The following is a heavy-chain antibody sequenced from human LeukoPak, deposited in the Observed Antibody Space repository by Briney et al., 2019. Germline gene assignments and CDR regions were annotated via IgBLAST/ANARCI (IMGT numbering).Heavy chain of an antibody. CDR3: ARQGGSFFSFSTFFDY. CDR2: IKQDGSEK. V-gene: IGHV3-7*01. D-gene: IGHD1-26*01. J-gene: IGHJ4*02. Sequence: GGSLRLSCAASGFTFSSYLMSWVRQAPGKGLEGVANIKQDGSEKYYVDSVKGRFTISRDNAKNSLYLQMNGLRAEDTAVYYCARQGGSFFSFSTFFDYWGQGTLVTVSS. CDR1: GFTFSSYL.